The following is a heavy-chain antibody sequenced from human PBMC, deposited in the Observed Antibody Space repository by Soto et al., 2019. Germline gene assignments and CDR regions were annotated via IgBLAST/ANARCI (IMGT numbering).Heavy chain of an antibody. CDR3: ARGDIVVVPAAISY. J-gene: IGHJ4*02. Sequence: EVQLLESGGGLVQPGGSLRLSCAASGFTFSSYAMSWVRQAPGKGLEWVSAISGSGGSTYYADSVKGRFTISRDNSKNTLYLQMNRQRGEDTGVYYCARGDIVVVPAAISYWGQGTLVTVSS. CDR1: GFTFSSYA. V-gene: IGHV3-23*01. CDR2: ISGSGGST. D-gene: IGHD2-2*01.